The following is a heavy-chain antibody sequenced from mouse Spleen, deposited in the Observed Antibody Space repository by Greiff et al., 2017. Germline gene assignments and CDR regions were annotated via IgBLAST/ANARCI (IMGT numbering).Heavy chain of an antibody. D-gene: IGHD3-2*01. CDR2: ISSGSSTI. CDR1: GFTFSDYG. CDR3: ARDSSGYVAY. Sequence: EVNLVESGGGLVKPGGSLKLSCAASGFTFSDYGMHWVRQAPEKGLEWVAYISSGSSTIYYADTVKGRFTISRDNAKNTLFLQMTSLRSEDTAMYYCARDSSGYVAYWGQGTLVTVSA. V-gene: IGHV5-17*01. J-gene: IGHJ3*01.